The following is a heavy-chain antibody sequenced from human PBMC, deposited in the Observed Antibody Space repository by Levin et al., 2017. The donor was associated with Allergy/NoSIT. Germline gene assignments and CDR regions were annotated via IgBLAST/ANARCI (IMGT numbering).Heavy chain of an antibody. D-gene: IGHD6-13*01. CDR2: IYPDDSDA. V-gene: IGHV5-51*01. CDR3: ARLGTATGTWDFQH. Sequence: GESLKISCKASGYTFDRYWLGWVRQMPGKGLEWMGVIYPDDSDARYGPSFKGHVTMSVDTSLNTSFLQWDTLRTADTAVDFCARLGTATGTWDFQHWGQGTLVTVAS. J-gene: IGHJ1*01. CDR1: GYTFDRYW.